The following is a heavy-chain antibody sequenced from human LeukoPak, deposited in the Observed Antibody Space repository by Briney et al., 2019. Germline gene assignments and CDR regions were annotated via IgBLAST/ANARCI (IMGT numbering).Heavy chain of an antibody. CDR1: GGSISRGSYY. D-gene: IGHD2-2*01. CDR3: ARVVAVLDAFDI. J-gene: IGHJ3*02. V-gene: IGHV4-61*02. CDR2: IYTSGST. Sequence: SETLSLTCTVSGGSISRGSYYRSWIRQPAGKGLEWIGRIYTSGSTNYNPSLKSRVTISVDTSKNQFSLKLSSVTAADTAVYYCARVVAVLDAFDIWGQGTMVTVSS.